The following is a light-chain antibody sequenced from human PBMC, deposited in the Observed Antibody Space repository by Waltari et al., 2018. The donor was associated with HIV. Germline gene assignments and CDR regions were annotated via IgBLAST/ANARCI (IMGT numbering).Light chain of an antibody. CDR2: GAS. CDR1: QNVSGNY. J-gene: IGKJ1*01. V-gene: IGKV3-20*01. CDR3: QQYGSSLPWT. Sequence: EIVLTQSPDSVSLFPGERATVSCTTSQNVSGNYVVWYQQKVGHPPRLLIFGASNRAAGIPDRFIGSGSGTDFNLTINGLEPKDSAVYFCQQYGSSLPWTFGQGTRVEIK.